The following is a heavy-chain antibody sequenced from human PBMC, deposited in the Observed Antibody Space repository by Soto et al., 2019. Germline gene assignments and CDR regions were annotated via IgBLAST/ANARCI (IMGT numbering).Heavy chain of an antibody. CDR1: GFTFSSYS. CDR2: ISSSSSTI. V-gene: IGHV3-48*01. CDR3: ARRPETYYYYYYYMDV. Sequence: EVQLVESGGGLVQPGGSLRLSCAASGFTFSSYSMNWVRQAPGKGLEWVSYISSSSSTIYYADSVKGRFTISRDNAKNTLYLQMNSLRAEDTAVYYCARRPETYYYYYYYMDVWGKGTTVTVSS. J-gene: IGHJ6*03.